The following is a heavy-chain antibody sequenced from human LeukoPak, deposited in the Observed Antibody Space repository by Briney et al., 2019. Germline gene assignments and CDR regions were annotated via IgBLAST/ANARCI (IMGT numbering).Heavy chain of an antibody. CDR3: ARGSPSYSSGWAFDY. CDR1: GGTFINYA. CDR2: ISAYNGNT. V-gene: IGHV1-18*01. J-gene: IGHJ4*02. D-gene: IGHD6-19*01. Sequence: AASVKVSCKASGGTFINYAIAWVRQAPGQGLEWMGWISAYNGNTNYVQKLQDRVTMTTDTSTSTAYMELRSLRSDDTAVYYCARGSPSYSSGWAFDYWGQGTLVTVSS.